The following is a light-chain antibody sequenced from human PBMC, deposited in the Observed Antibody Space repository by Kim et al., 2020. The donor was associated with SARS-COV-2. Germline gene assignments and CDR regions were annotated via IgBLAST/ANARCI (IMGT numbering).Light chain of an antibody. CDR2: RAS. V-gene: IGKV3-15*01. J-gene: IGKJ4*01. Sequence: EILMPQSPATLSVSPGERVTLSCRASQTVDRNLAWYQQKGGQPPRLLIYRASTRATDIPDRFSGSGSGTEFTLTIHSLRSEDSGNYYCQQFSKWPPTLGGGTKVDTK. CDR1: QTVDRN. CDR3: QQFSKWPPT.